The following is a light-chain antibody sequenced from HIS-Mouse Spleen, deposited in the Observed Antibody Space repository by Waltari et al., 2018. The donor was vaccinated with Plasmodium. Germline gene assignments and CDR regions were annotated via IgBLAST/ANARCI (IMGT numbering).Light chain of an antibody. CDR3: CSYAGSSNWV. CDR1: SSDVGSYNL. V-gene: IGLV2-23*01. Sequence: QSALTQPASVSGSPGQSITISCTGTSSDVGSYNLVSWYQQHPGKAPKLMIYEGSKRPSGLSNRFSGSKAGNTASLTISGLQAEDEADYYCCSYAGSSNWVFGGGTKLTVL. CDR2: EGS. J-gene: IGLJ3*02.